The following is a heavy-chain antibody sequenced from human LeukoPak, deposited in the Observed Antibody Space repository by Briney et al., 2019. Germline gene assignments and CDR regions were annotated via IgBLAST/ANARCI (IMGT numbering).Heavy chain of an antibody. J-gene: IGHJ4*02. CDR3: ASTYYYGSGSYYNAPDYFDS. Sequence: SETLSLTCTVSGGSISSSSYYWGWIRQPPGKGLEWIGSIYYSGSTNYNPSLKSRVTISVDKSKNQFSLKLSSVTAADTAVYFCASTYYYGSGSYYNAPDYFDSWGQGTLVTVSS. CDR2: IYYSGST. D-gene: IGHD3-10*01. V-gene: IGHV4-39*07. CDR1: GGSISSSSYY.